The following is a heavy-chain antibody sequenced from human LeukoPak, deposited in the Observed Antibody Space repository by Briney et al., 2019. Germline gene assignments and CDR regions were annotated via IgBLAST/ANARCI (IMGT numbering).Heavy chain of an antibody. CDR2: INHSGST. D-gene: IGHD2-15*01. CDR1: GGSFSGYY. V-gene: IGHV4-34*01. Sequence: PSETLSLTCAVYGGSFSGYYWSWIRQSPGKGLEWIGEINHSGSTNYNPSLKSRVTISVDTSKNQFSLKLSSVTAADTAVYYCARRRYCSGGSCYSGFDYWGQGTLVTVSS. J-gene: IGHJ4*02. CDR3: ARRRYCSGGSCYSGFDY.